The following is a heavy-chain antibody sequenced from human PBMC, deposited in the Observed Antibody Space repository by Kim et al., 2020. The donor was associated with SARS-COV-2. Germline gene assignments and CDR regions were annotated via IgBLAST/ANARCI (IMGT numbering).Heavy chain of an antibody. D-gene: IGHD6-6*01. CDR1: GYTFTSYA. Sequence: ASVKVSCKASGYTFTSYAINWLRQAPGQGLEWMGWINMGTGNPNYVQGFTGRYVFSLDTSVSTAYMQINSLRTEDTAVYYCARHSLSSDFDYWGQGTLLT. J-gene: IGHJ4*02. V-gene: IGHV7-4-1*02. CDR3: ARHSLSSDFDY. CDR2: INMGTGNP.